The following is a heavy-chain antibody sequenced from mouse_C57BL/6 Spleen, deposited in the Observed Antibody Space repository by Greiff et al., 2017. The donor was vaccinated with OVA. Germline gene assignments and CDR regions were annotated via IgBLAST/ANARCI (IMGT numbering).Heavy chain of an antibody. V-gene: IGHV5-17*01. Sequence: EVHLVESGGGLVKPGGSLKLSCAASGFTFSDYGMHWVRQAPEKGLAWVAYISSGSSTIYYADTVKGRFTISRDNAKNTLFLQMTSLRSEDTAMYYCARGDYDGGFAYWGQGTLVTVSA. CDR3: ARGDYDGGFAY. CDR2: ISSGSSTI. J-gene: IGHJ3*01. D-gene: IGHD2-4*01. CDR1: GFTFSDYG.